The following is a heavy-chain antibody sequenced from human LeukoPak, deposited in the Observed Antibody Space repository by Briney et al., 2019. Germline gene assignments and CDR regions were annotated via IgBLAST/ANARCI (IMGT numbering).Heavy chain of an antibody. CDR2: IGSSSNHI. J-gene: IGHJ4*02. D-gene: IGHD2-2*01. V-gene: IGHV3-21*01. CDR3: ARGGLVVPAAHAGNDY. Sequence: PGGSLRLSCAASGFSFSSYSMNWVRQAPGKGLEWVSSIGSSSNHIYYVDSLKGRFTISRDNAKNSLYLQMNSLRDEDTAVYYCARGGLVVPAAHAGNDYWGQGTLVTVSS. CDR1: GFSFSSYS.